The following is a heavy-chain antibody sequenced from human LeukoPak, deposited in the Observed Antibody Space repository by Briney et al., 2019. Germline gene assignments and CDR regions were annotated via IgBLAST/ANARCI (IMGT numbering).Heavy chain of an antibody. J-gene: IGHJ6*03. D-gene: IGHD5-12*01. CDR2: ISWNSGSI. V-gene: IGHV3-9*01. CDR3: AKGTVATSYYYYMDV. CDR1: GFTFSSYW. Sequence: GGSLRLSCAASGFTFSSYWMHWVRQAPGKGLEWVSGISWNSGSIDYADSVKGRFTISRDNAKNSLYLQMNSLRAEDTALYYCAKGTVATSYYYYMDVWGKGTTVTISS.